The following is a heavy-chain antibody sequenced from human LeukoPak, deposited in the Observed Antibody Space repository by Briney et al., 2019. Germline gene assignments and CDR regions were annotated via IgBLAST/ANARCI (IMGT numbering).Heavy chain of an antibody. D-gene: IGHD1-26*01. CDR2: ISSSSSYI. V-gene: IGHV3-21*01. Sequence: GGSLRLSCAASGLTFSGSGMSWVRQAPGKGLEWVSSISSSSSYIYYADSVKGRFTISRDNAKKSVYLQMNSLRAEDTAVYYCARAYSERYGLGYYYMDVWGKGTTVTISS. CDR1: GLTFSGSG. CDR3: ARAYSERYGLGYYYMDV. J-gene: IGHJ6*03.